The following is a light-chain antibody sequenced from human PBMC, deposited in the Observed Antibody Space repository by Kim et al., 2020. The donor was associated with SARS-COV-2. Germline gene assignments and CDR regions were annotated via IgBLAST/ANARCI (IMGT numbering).Light chain of an antibody. CDR1: SLRSYY. CDR2: GKN. V-gene: IGLV3-19*01. CDR3: NSRDSNDNVV. J-gene: IGLJ2*01. Sequence: DLGQTVRITCQGDSLRSYYATWYQQKPGQAPILVIYGKNNRPSGIPDRFSGSSSGNTASLTITGTQAGDEADYDCNSRDSNDNVVFGGGTKLTVL.